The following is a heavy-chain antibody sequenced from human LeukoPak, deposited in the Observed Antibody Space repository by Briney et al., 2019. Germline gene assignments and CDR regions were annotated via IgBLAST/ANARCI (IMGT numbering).Heavy chain of an antibody. D-gene: IGHD3-10*01. CDR2: IYYSGST. V-gene: IGHV4-31*03. J-gene: IGHJ5*02. CDR1: GGSISSGGYY. CDR3: ARGMVRGVIRVGWFDP. Sequence: SQTLSLICTVSGGSISSGGYYWSWIRQHPGKGLEWIGYIYYSGSTYYNPSLKSRVTISVDTSKNQFSLKLSSVTAADTAVYYCARGMVRGVIRVGWFDPWGQGTLVTVSS.